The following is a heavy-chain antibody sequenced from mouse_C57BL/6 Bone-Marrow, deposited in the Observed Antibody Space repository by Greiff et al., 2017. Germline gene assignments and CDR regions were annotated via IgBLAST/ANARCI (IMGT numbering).Heavy chain of an antibody. Sequence: DVMLVESGGDLVKPGGSLKLSCAASGFTFSSYGMSWVRQTPDKRLEWVATISSGGSYTYYPDSVKGRFTISRDNAKNTLYLQRISLQSEDTAMYYCARHRGSSFDYWGQGTTLTVSS. V-gene: IGHV5-6*02. CDR1: GFTFSSYG. D-gene: IGHD1-1*01. CDR3: ARHRGSSFDY. CDR2: ISSGGSYT. J-gene: IGHJ2*01.